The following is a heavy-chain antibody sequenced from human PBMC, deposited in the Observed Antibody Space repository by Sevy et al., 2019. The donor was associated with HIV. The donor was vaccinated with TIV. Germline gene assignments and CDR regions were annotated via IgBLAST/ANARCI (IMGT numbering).Heavy chain of an antibody. CDR1: GLTFSTYS. Sequence: GGSLRLSCAASGLTFSTYSMNWVRQAPGKGLERVSYISSSSSTIYYADSVKGRFTISRDNAKNSLYLQMNSLRAEDTAMYYCASPLPFYYGSGSEEFDYWGRGTLVTVSS. D-gene: IGHD3-10*01. V-gene: IGHV3-48*01. CDR2: ISSSSSTI. J-gene: IGHJ4*02. CDR3: ASPLPFYYGSGSEEFDY.